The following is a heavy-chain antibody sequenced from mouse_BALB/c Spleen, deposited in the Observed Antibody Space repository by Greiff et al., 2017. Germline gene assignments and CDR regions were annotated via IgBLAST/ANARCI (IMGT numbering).Heavy chain of an antibody. Sequence: EVQLQQSGAELVKPGASVKLSCTASGFNFKDTYMHWVKQRPEQGLEWIGRIDPANGNTKYDPKFQGKATITADTSSNTAYLQLSSLTSEDTAVYYCAVGYGNYAIDYWGQGTSVTVSA. CDR3: AVGYGNYAIDY. CDR1: GFNFKDTY. D-gene: IGHD2-1*01. V-gene: IGHV14-3*02. CDR2: IDPANGNT. J-gene: IGHJ4*01.